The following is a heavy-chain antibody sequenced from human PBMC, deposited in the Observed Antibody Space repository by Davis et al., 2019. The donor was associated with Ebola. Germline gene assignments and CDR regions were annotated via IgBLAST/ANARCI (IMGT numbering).Heavy chain of an antibody. CDR3: ARDRSYDILTGYYDAFDI. CDR2: IYYSGST. D-gene: IGHD3-9*01. J-gene: IGHJ3*02. V-gene: IGHV4-31*03. CDR1: GGSISSSSYY. Sequence: SETLSLTCTVSGGSISSSSYYWSWIRQHPGKGLEWIGYIYYSGSTYYNPSLTSRVTISVDTSKNQFSLKLSSVTAADTAVYYCARDRSYDILTGYYDAFDIWGQGTMVTVSS.